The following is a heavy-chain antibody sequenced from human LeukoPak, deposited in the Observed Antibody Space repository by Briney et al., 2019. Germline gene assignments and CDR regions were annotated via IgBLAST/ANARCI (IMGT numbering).Heavy chain of an antibody. Sequence: GSLRLSCAASGFTFSSYEMNWVRQPPGKGLEWIGSTYNSGSTYYNPSLKSRATISLDTPANQFSLKLSSVTAADTAVYYCARAYSSSWYWNWFDPWGQGTLVTVSS. V-gene: IGHV4-38-2*01. CDR3: ARAYSSSWYWNWFDP. CDR1: GFTFSSYE. J-gene: IGHJ5*02. CDR2: TYNSGST. D-gene: IGHD6-13*01.